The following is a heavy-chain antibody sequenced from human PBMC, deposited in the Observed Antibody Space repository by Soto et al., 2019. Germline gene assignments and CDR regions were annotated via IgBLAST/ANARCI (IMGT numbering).Heavy chain of an antibody. CDR3: ARGVSVTTEYYFDY. Sequence: TLYLTCTVSGCSTSSGDYSWTWRRQPRGKSLEWIEYIYYSGSTYYTPSLKSRIPLSVATSKNQFSLKLSSVTAADTAVYYCARGVSVTTEYYFDYWGQGTLVTVS. J-gene: IGHJ4*02. CDR2: IYYSGST. CDR1: GCSTSSGDYS. V-gene: IGHV4-30-4*01. D-gene: IGHD4-17*01.